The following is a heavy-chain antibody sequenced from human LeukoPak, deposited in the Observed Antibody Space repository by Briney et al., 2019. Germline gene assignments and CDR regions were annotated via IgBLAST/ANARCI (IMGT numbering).Heavy chain of an antibody. CDR2: IYYSGST. J-gene: IGHJ3*02. CDR1: GGSIGSSSYY. CDR3: ARPLINYYDSTNDAFDI. D-gene: IGHD3-22*01. Sequence: KPSETLSLTCTVSGGSIGSSSYYWGWIRQPPGKGLEWIGSIYYSGSTYYNPSLKSRVTISVDTSKNQFSLKLSSVTAADTAVYYCARPLINYYDSTNDAFDIWGQGTMVTVSS. V-gene: IGHV4-39*01.